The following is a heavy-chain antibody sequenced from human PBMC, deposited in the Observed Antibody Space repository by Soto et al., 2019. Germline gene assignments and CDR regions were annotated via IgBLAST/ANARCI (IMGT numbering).Heavy chain of an antibody. V-gene: IGHV3-23*01. CDR1: GFSFNSYA. D-gene: IGHD3-10*01. Sequence: EVQLLESGGGLVQPGGSLRLSCETSGFSFNSYAMTWVRQAPGMGLEWVAVINYNSRATFHAQSVKGRFTISRDNSRNTVFLQMDRLSAEDTAVYYCVKQRGSGKTYYYNMDVLGLGTTVIVSS. J-gene: IGHJ6*02. CDR3: VKQRGSGKTYYYNMDV. CDR2: INYNSRAT.